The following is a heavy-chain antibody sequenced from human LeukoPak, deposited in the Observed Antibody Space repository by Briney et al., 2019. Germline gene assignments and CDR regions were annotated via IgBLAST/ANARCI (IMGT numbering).Heavy chain of an antibody. D-gene: IGHD4-17*01. V-gene: IGHV3-23*01. CDR3: ARGSFGDYDY. CDR1: GFIFSSYA. J-gene: IGHJ4*02. CDR2: ISGSGGST. Sequence: GGSLRLSCAASGFIFSSYAMSWVRQAPGKGLEWVSTISGSGGSTYYADSVKGRFTISRDNSKNTLYLQMNSLRAEDTAVYYCARGSFGDYDYWGQGTLVTVSS.